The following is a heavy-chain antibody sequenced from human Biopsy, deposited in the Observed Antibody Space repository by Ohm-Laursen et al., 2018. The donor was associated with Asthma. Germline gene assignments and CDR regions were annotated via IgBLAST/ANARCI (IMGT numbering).Heavy chain of an antibody. V-gene: IGHV3-30*03. Sequence: LSLTCAASGFVFNQSGMHWVRQGPGKGLEWVALVSSDGHNKYYEDSVKGRFTISRDNSRNRLYLQINRLTVEDSAVYFCARQSGQDYGDSSGFDIWGQGTKVAVSS. J-gene: IGHJ3*02. CDR3: ARQSGQDYGDSSGFDI. CDR2: VSSDGHNK. CDR1: GFVFNQSG. D-gene: IGHD3-22*01.